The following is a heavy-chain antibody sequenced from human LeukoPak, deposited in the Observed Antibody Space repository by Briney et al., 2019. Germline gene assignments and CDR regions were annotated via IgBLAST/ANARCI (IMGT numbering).Heavy chain of an antibody. Sequence: GGSLRLSCEASGFTFAACAMNWVRHVPGKGLDWVSTISGSGSHTYYADSVKGRFTISRDNSENTLYLQMNSLTAEDTAVYYCAKDLDGITMVREDYYGMDVWGQGTTVTVSS. V-gene: IGHV3-23*01. J-gene: IGHJ6*02. D-gene: IGHD3-10*01. CDR1: GFTFAACA. CDR2: ISGSGSHT. CDR3: AKDLDGITMVREDYYGMDV.